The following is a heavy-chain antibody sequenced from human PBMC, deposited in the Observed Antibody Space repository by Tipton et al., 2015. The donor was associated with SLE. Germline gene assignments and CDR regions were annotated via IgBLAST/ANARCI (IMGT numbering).Heavy chain of an antibody. Sequence: TLSLTCTVSGDSINSDGYFWTWIRQPPGKGLEWIGYIYYSGSTYYNPSLQSRLTMSVDTSRNQFSLKLSSVTAADTAVYYCARRGRAARPHSSGWPFDYWGQGTLVTVSS. CDR1: GDSINSDGYF. CDR2: IYYSGST. D-gene: IGHD6-19*01. CDR3: ARRGRAARPHSSGWPFDY. J-gene: IGHJ4*02. V-gene: IGHV4-31*03.